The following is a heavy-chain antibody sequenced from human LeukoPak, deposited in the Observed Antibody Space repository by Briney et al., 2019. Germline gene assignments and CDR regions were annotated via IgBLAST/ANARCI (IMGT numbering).Heavy chain of an antibody. D-gene: IGHD2-21*02. CDR3: ARVRVAYCGGDCYLAPFDY. CDR1: GGTFSSYA. Sequence: SVKVSCKASGGTFSSYAISWVRQAPGQGLEWMGGIILIFGTANYAQKFQGRVTITADESTSTAYMELSSLRSEDTAVHYCARVRVAYCGGDCYLAPFDYWGQGTLVTVSS. J-gene: IGHJ4*02. CDR2: IILIFGTA. V-gene: IGHV1-69*13.